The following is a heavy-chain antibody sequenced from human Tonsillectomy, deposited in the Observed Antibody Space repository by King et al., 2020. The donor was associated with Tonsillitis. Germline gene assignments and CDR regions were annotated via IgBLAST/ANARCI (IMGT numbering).Heavy chain of an antibody. CDR3: AKDNEYYDILTGLEGDAFDI. CDR2: ISYDGSNK. D-gene: IGHD3-9*01. J-gene: IGHJ3*02. Sequence: VQLVESGGGVVQPGRSLRLACAASGFTFSSYGIHWVRQAPGKGLEWVAVISYDGSNKYYADSVKGRFTISRDNSKNTRYLEMNSLRAEDTAVYYCAKDNEYYDILTGLEGDAFDIWGQGTMVTVSS. CDR1: GFTFSSYG. V-gene: IGHV3-30*18.